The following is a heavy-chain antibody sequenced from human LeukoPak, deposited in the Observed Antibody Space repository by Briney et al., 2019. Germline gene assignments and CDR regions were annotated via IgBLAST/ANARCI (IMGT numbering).Heavy chain of an antibody. J-gene: IGHJ3*02. V-gene: IGHV3-74*01. CDR3: ARDKSYDYVWGSYRWGAFDI. Sequence: GGSLRLSCAAFGFTFSSYWMHWVRQAPGKGLVWVSRINSDGSSTSYADSVKGRFTISRDNAKNTLYLQMNSLRAEDTAVYYCARDKSYDYVWGSYRWGAFDIWGQGTMVTVSS. CDR2: INSDGSST. CDR1: GFTFSSYW. D-gene: IGHD3-16*02.